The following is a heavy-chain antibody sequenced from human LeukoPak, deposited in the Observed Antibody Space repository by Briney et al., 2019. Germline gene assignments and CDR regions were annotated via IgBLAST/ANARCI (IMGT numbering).Heavy chain of an antibody. Sequence: GGSLRLSCAASGFTFSSYSMNWVRQAPGKGLEWVSSISSSSSYIYYADSVKGRSTISRDNAKNSLYLQMNSLRAEDTAVYYCARGEDIVVVPAAYYYGMDVWGKGTTVTVSS. CDR1: GFTFSSYS. CDR2: ISSSSSYI. V-gene: IGHV3-21*01. J-gene: IGHJ6*04. D-gene: IGHD2-2*01. CDR3: ARGEDIVVVPAAYYYGMDV.